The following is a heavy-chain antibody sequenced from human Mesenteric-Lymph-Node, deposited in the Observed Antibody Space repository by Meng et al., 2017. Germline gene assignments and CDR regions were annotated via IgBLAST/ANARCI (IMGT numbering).Heavy chain of an antibody. CDR1: GDSITNHKW. CDR2: IYHSGST. Sequence: QVQVRESGPALVKPSETLSLTCAVSGDSITNHKWWAWVRQPPGKGLEWIGEIYHSGSTNYNPSLKSRVTISVDKSKNQFSLKLSSVTAEDTAVYYCAREMKGLGYFDYWGQGTLVTVSS. D-gene: IGHD3/OR15-3a*01. CDR3: AREMKGLGYFDY. J-gene: IGHJ4*02. V-gene: IGHV4-4*02.